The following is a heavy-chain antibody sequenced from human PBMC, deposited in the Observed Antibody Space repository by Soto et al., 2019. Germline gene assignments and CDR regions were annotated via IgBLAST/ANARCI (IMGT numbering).Heavy chain of an antibody. J-gene: IGHJ4*02. V-gene: IGHV4-59*08. Sequence: QVQLQESGPGLVKPSETLSLTCTVSGGSISSYYWSWIRQPPGKGLEWIGYIYYSGSTNYNPSLKIRVTISVDTSKNQFSLKLSSVTAADTAVYYCARRYGSAIDYWGQGTLVTVSS. CDR1: GGSISSYY. CDR3: ARRYGSAIDY. D-gene: IGHD1-26*01. CDR2: IYYSGST.